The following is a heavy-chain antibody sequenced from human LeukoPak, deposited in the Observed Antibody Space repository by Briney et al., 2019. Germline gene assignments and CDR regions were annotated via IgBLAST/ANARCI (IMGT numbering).Heavy chain of an antibody. CDR3: TRATSVVVPAADHYYYGMDV. Sequence: ASVKVSCKASGSTFTGYYMYWVRQAPGQGLEWMGWINPNSGGTDYAQKFQGRVTMTRDTSLSTAYMELSRLRSDDTAVYYCTRATSVVVPAADHYYYGMDVWGPGTTVTVSS. D-gene: IGHD2-2*01. V-gene: IGHV1-2*02. CDR2: INPNSGGT. J-gene: IGHJ6*02. CDR1: GSTFTGYY.